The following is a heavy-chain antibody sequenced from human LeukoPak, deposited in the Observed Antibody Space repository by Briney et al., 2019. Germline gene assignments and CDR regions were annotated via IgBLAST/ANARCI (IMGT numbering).Heavy chain of an antibody. V-gene: IGHV3-74*01. CDR1: GFISSSYW. CDR3: ARSRTYGDYGRGLDY. Sequence: PGGSLRLSCAASGFISSSYWMHWVRQPPGKGLVYIACINTDGFSTNYADSVKGRFTISRDNAKNTLYLQMNSLRAEDKAVYYCARSRTYGDYGRGLDYWGQGTLVTVSS. CDR2: INTDGFST. J-gene: IGHJ4*02. D-gene: IGHD4-17*01.